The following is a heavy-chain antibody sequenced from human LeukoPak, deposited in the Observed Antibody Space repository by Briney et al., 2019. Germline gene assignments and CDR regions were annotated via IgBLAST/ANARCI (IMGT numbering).Heavy chain of an antibody. V-gene: IGHV1-2*02. Sequence: GAPVKVSCKASGYTFTGYYMHWVRQAPGQGLEWMGWINPNSGGTNYAQKFQGRVTMTRDTSISTTYMELSRLRSDDTAVDYCARSSPYDSSGYYNWFDPWGQGTLVTVSS. CDR1: GYTFTGYY. J-gene: IGHJ5*02. D-gene: IGHD3-22*01. CDR3: ARSSPYDSSGYYNWFDP. CDR2: INPNSGGT.